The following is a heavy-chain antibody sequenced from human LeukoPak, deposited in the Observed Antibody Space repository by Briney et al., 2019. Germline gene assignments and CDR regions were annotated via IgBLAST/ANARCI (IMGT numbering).Heavy chain of an antibody. CDR3: ARRTLYGSTGNSFDY. CDR2: IKQDGSEK. J-gene: IGHJ4*02. D-gene: IGHD4-23*01. V-gene: IGHV3-7*04. CDR1: GFTFSYYW. Sequence: GGSLRLSCAASGFTFSYYWMNWVRQAPGKGLEWVANIKQDGSEKDYVDSVKGRFTISRDNAENSLYLQMNSLRAEDTAVYYCARRTLYGSTGNSFDYWGQGTLVTVSS.